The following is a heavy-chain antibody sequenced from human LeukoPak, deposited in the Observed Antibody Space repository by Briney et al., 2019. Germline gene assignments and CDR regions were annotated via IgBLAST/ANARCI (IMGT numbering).Heavy chain of an antibody. CDR3: ARHITIFGVVMSDWFDP. CDR2: IYYSGST. CDR1: GGSISSSSYY. Sequence: PSQTLSLTCTVSGGSISSSSYYWGWIRQPPGKGLEWIGSIYYSGSTYYNPSLKSRVTISVDTSKNQFSLKLSSVTAADTAVYYCARHITIFGVVMSDWFDPWGQGTLVTVSS. D-gene: IGHD3-3*01. V-gene: IGHV4-39*01. J-gene: IGHJ5*02.